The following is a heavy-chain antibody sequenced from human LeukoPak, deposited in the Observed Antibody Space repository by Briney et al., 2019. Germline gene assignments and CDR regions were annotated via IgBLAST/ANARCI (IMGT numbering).Heavy chain of an antibody. CDR2: IYHSGST. CDR3: ARAVAGSNWFDP. D-gene: IGHD6-19*01. Sequence: SETLSLTCAVSGGSISSTNWWSWVRQPPGKGLEWIGEIYHSGSTNYNPSLKGRVTISLDKSKDQVSLKLSSVTAADTAMYYCARAVAGSNWFDPWGQGTLVTVSS. CDR1: GGSISSTNW. V-gene: IGHV4-4*02. J-gene: IGHJ5*02.